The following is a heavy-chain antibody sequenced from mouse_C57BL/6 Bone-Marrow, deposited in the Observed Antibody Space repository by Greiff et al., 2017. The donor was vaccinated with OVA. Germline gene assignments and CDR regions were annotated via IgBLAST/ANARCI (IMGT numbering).Heavy chain of an antibody. CDR1: GYTFTSYT. J-gene: IGHJ2*01. V-gene: IGHV1-4*01. Sequence: VQVVESGAELARPGASVKMSCKASGYTFTSYTMHWVKQRPGQGLEWIGYINPSSGYTKYNQKFKDKATLTADKSSSTAYMQLSSLTSEDSAVYYCARGGYYVRFDYWGQGTTLTVSS. CDR2: INPSSGYT. D-gene: IGHD2-3*01. CDR3: ARGGYYVRFDY.